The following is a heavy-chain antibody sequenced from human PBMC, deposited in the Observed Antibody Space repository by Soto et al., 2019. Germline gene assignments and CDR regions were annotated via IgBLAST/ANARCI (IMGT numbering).Heavy chain of an antibody. J-gene: IGHJ4*02. CDR3: ARGPRGSGWYGDY. D-gene: IGHD6-19*01. CDR2: IYYSGST. V-gene: IGHV4-59*11. CDR1: GGTISNHY. Sequence: SEPMSFTCTVSGGTISNHYWSWIRQPPGKGLEWLGYIYYSGSTNYNPSLKSRATISLDMSKNQFSLKLSSVTAADTAVYYCARGPRGSGWYGDYWGQGTLVTVS.